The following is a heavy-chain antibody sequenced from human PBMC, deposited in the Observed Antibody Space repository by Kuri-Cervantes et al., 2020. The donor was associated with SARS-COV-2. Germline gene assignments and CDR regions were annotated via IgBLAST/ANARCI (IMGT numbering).Heavy chain of an antibody. Sequence: GESLKISCAASGFTFSSYGMHWVRQAPGKGLEWVAVISYDGSNKYYADSVKGRFTISRDNAKNSLYLQMNSLRAEDTAVYYCARGSGVAGTGAFDIWGQGTMVTVSS. D-gene: IGHD6-19*01. J-gene: IGHJ3*02. CDR1: GFTFSSYG. CDR3: ARGSGVAGTGAFDI. CDR2: ISYDGSNK. V-gene: IGHV3-30*03.